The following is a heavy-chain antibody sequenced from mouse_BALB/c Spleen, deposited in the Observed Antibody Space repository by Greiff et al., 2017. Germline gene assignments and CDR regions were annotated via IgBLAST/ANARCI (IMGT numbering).Heavy chain of an antibody. J-gene: IGHJ3*01. D-gene: IGHD1-1*01. CDR1: GYTFSSYW. CDR2: ILPGSGST. CDR3: ARRGLLREFAY. V-gene: IGHV1-9*01. Sequence: VQRVESGAELMKPGASVKISCKATGYTFSSYWIEWVKQRPGHGLEWIGEILPGSGSTNYNEKFKGKATFTADTSSNTAYMQLSSLTSEDSAVYYCARRGLLREFAYWGQGTLVTVSA.